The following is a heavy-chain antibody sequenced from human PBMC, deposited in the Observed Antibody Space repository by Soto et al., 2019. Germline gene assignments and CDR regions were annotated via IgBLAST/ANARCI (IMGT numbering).Heavy chain of an antibody. D-gene: IGHD3-22*01. Sequence: SETLSLTCTVSGGSISSSGYSWSWIRQPPGKGLEWIGYIYHSGSTYYNPSLKSRVTISVDRSKNQFSLKLSSVTAADTAVYYCARHLSGYYDIDYWAQGTLVPVSS. CDR3: ARHLSGYYDIDY. V-gene: IGHV4-30-2*01. CDR1: GGSISSSGYS. J-gene: IGHJ4*02. CDR2: IYHSGST.